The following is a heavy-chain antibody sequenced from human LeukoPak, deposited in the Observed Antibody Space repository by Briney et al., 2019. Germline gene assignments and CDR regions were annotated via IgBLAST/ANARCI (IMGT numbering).Heavy chain of an antibody. D-gene: IGHD3-22*01. Sequence: PSETLSLTCTVSGGSISSGDYYWSWIRQPPGKGLEWIGYIYYSGSTYYNPSLKSRVTISVDTSKNQFSLKLSSVTAADTAVYYCARDPDFYDSSGYGSIDHWGQGTLVTVSS. CDR2: IYYSGST. J-gene: IGHJ4*02. CDR1: GGSISSGDYY. V-gene: IGHV4-30-4*01. CDR3: ARDPDFYDSSGYGSIDH.